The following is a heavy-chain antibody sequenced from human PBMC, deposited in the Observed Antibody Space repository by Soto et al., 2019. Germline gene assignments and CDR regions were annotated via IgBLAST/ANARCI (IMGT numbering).Heavy chain of an antibody. CDR3: AKEFVWDYGDYGGRNKNNYYFDY. CDR1: GFTFSSYA. Sequence: GGSLRLSCAASGFTFSSYAMSWVRQAPGKGLEWVSAISGSGGSTYYADSVKGRFTISRDNSKNTLYLQMNSLKAEDTAVYYCAKEFVWDYGDYGGRNKNNYYFDYWGQGTLVTVSS. V-gene: IGHV3-23*01. D-gene: IGHD4-17*01. J-gene: IGHJ4*02. CDR2: ISGSGGST.